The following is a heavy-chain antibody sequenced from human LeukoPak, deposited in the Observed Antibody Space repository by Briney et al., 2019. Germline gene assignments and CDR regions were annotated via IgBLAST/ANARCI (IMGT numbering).Heavy chain of an antibody. CDR3: ARFGRGSQPDYYFDY. J-gene: IGHJ4*02. V-gene: IGHV4-34*01. CDR2: INHSGST. D-gene: IGHD1-14*01. Sequence: SETLSLTCAVYGGSFSDYYWSWIRQPPGKGLEWIGEINHSGSTNYNPSLKSRVTISVDTSKNQFSLKLSSVTAADTAVYYCARFGRGSQPDYYFDYWGQGTLVTVSS. CDR1: GGSFSDYY.